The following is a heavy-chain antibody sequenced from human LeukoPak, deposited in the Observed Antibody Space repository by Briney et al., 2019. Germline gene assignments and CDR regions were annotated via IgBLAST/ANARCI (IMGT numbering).Heavy chain of an antibody. V-gene: IGHV3-64D*09. J-gene: IGHJ4*02. CDR3: VKGDVASVTYGDY. CDR1: GFTFSNYE. Sequence: PGGSLRLSCAASGFTFSNYEMNWVRQAPGKGLEHVSAINSHGGSTYYADSVKGRFTISRDNSKNTLFLQMSSLRAEDTAVYYCVKGDVASVTYGDYWGQGTLVTVSS. D-gene: IGHD4-17*01. CDR2: INSHGGST.